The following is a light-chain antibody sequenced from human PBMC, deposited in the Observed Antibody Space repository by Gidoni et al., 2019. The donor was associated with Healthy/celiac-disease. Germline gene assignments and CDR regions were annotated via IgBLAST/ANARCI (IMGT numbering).Light chain of an antibody. CDR2: WAS. J-gene: IGKJ2*01. CDR3: QQYYSTPLT. CDR1: QSVLYSSNNKNY. V-gene: IGKV4-1*01. Sequence: IVMTQSQDSLAVSLGERATINCKSSQSVLYSSNNKNYLAWYQQKPGQPPKLLIYWASTRESGVPDRFSGSGSVTDFTLTISSLQAEDVAVYYCQQYYSTPLTFXQXTKLEIK.